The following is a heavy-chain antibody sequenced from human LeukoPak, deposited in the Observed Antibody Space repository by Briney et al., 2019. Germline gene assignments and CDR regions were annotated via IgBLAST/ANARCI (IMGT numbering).Heavy chain of an antibody. D-gene: IGHD3-22*01. Sequence: ETLSLTCTVSGGSISSYYWSWIRQPPGKGLEWIGYIYYSGSTNYNPSLKSRVTISVDTSKNQFSLKLSSVTAADTAVYYCAREQGGTYYYDSSGLKDWGQGALVTVSS. J-gene: IGHJ4*02. CDR3: AREQGGTYYYDSSGLKD. V-gene: IGHV4-59*01. CDR2: IYYSGST. CDR1: GGSISSYY.